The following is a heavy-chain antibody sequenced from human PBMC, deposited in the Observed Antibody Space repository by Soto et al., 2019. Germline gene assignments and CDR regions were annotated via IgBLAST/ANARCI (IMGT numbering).Heavy chain of an antibody. J-gene: IGHJ4*02. V-gene: IGHV4-4*02. CDR1: GGSISSSNY. Sequence: SETLSLTCAVSGGSISSSNYWTWIRQPPGTGLEWIGEINHSGSTNYNPSLKSRVTISVDTAKNQFSLKLTSVTAADRAVYYCARDKITGLFDYWGQGALVTVSS. CDR2: INHSGST. D-gene: IGHD2-8*02. CDR3: ARDKITGLFDY.